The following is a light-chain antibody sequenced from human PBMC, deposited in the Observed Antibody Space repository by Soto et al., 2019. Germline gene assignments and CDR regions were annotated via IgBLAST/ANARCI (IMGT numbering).Light chain of an antibody. J-gene: IGKJ1*01. CDR1: QSISSW. Sequence: DIHMSQSPPTLSASVGDRVTITCRASQSISSWLAWYQQKPGEAPKLLIYKPSTLESGVPSRFSGSASGTEFTLTISSLQPDDFASYYCQQYHGSGSWPFGQGTKAAIK. CDR2: KPS. CDR3: QQYHGSGSWP. V-gene: IGKV1-5*03.